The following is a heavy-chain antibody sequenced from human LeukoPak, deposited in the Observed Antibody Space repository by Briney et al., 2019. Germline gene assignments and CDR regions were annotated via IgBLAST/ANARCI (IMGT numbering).Heavy chain of an antibody. CDR1: GFTFSSYW. D-gene: IGHD3-10*01. V-gene: IGHV3-7*01. CDR3: ARDESYYRYYYYGMDV. J-gene: IGHJ6*02. CDR2: IKQDGREK. Sequence: GGSLRLACAAYGFTFSSYWISWVRQARGKGLEWVANIKQDGREKYYVDSVKGRFTISRDNAKDSLYLQMNSLRAEDTAVYYCARDESYYRYYYYGMDVWGQGTTVTVSS.